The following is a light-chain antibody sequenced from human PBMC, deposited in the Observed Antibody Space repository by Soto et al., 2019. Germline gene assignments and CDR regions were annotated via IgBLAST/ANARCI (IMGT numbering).Light chain of an antibody. V-gene: IGKV3-20*01. Sequence: EIVLTQSPGTLSLSPGARATLSCRASQRVSSSYLAWYQQKPGQAPRLLIYGASYRATGIPDRFSASGSGPDFTLTITRLEPDDFAVYYCQQYGSSPLTFDGGTKVEIK. CDR2: GAS. CDR1: QRVSSSY. CDR3: QQYGSSPLT. J-gene: IGKJ4*01.